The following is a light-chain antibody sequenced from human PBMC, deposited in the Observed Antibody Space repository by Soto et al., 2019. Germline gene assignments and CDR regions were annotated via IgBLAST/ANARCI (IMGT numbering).Light chain of an antibody. V-gene: IGKV3-15*01. CDR2: GPS. CDR3: HQYDDWPPA. CDR1: QSVSNN. J-gene: IGKJ1*01. Sequence: EILMTQSPATLSVSPGERATLSCRASQSVSNNLAWYQQKPGQAPRLLIYGPSTRASGIPARFSGSGSGRDFTLTISSLQSEDFAVYYCHQYDDWPPAFGQGTKVDIK.